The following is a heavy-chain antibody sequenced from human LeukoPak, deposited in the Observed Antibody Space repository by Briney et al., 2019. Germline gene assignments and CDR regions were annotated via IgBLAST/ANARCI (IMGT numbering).Heavy chain of an antibody. CDR3: AKYSETYLMLDH. J-gene: IGHJ4*02. CDR1: GFTFSSYA. Sequence: GGSLRLSCAASGFTFSSYAMSWVRQAPGKGLEWLALLSSDGTNDYYADSVKGRFTISRDTSKNTLYLQMNSLKNEDTAVYYCAKYSETYLMLDHWGQGTLVTVSS. CDR2: LSSDGTND. D-gene: IGHD1-26*01. V-gene: IGHV3-30*18.